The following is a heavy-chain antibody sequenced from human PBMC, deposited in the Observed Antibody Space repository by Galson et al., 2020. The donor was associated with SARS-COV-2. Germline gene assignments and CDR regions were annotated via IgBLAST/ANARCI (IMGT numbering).Heavy chain of an antibody. D-gene: IGHD5-12*01. Sequence: ASVTVSCKTSGYTFTAYYIHWVRQAPGQGLEWMGWINPNTGGTNYAQKFQGWVTMTRDTSISTAYMALSRLKSDDTAVYYCARETEMATFNDGDYWGQGTLVTVSS. J-gene: IGHJ4*02. V-gene: IGHV1-2*04. CDR1: GYTFTAYY. CDR3: ARETEMATFNDGDY. CDR2: INPNTGGT.